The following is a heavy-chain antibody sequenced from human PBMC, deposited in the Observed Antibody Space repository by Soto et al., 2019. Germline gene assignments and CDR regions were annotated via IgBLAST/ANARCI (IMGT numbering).Heavy chain of an antibody. CDR2: ISYDGRNE. Sequence: PGGSLRLSCVGSGFTFSSYGMHWVRQAPGKGLEWVAVISYDGRNEHYADSVKGRLTISRDNSRNTVYLEMNSLTAEDTAVYYCAKDRIVVDSLMLGYGMDVCGQGTTVTVYS. CDR3: AKDRIVVDSLMLGYGMDV. J-gene: IGHJ6*02. D-gene: IGHD2-15*01. CDR1: GFTFSSYG. V-gene: IGHV3-30*18.